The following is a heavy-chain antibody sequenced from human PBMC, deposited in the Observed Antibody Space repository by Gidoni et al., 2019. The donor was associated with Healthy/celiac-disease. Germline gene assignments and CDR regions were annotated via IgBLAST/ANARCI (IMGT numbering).Heavy chain of an antibody. Sequence: QVHLVEPGGGVVQSGRPLRPSCAASGFTFSSYGMHWVRQPPGKGLEWVAVILYDGSNKYYADSVKGRFTISRDNSKNTLYLQMNSLRADDTAVYYCARSFGVSLDAFDIWGQGTMVTVSS. V-gene: IGHV3-33*01. CDR2: ILYDGSNK. CDR1: GFTFSSYG. D-gene: IGHD3-3*01. J-gene: IGHJ3*02. CDR3: ARSFGVSLDAFDI.